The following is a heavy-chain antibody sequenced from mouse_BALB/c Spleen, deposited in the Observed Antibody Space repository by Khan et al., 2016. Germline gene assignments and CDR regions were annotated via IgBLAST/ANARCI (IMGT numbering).Heavy chain of an antibody. CDR1: GFTFSTYA. J-gene: IGHJ4*01. CDR3: ARVRQAVDY. V-gene: IGHV5-6-3*01. D-gene: IGHD2-14*01. CDR2: INSNCGST. Sequence: EMELVESGGGLVQPGGSLKLSCAASGFTFSTYAMSWVRQTPDKRLELVATINSNCGSTYYPDNVKGRFTISRDNAKNTLYLQMSSLKSDATAMYYCARVRQAVDYWGQGTSVTVSS.